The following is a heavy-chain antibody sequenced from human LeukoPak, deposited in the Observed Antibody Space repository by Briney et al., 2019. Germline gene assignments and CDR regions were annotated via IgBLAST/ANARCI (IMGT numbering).Heavy chain of an antibody. V-gene: IGHV3-23*01. CDR2: ISGSGGST. D-gene: IGHD4-23*01. Sequence: PGGSLRLSCAASGFTFSSYAMSWVRQAPGKGLEWVSAISGSGGSTYYADSVKGRFTISRDNSKNTLYLQMNSLRAEDTAVYYRAKALGNYGGKYYFDYWGQGTLVTVSS. J-gene: IGHJ4*02. CDR1: GFTFSSYA. CDR3: AKALGNYGGKYYFDY.